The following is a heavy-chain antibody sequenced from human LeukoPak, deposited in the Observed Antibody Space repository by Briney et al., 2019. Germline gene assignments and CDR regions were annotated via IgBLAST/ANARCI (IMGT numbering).Heavy chain of an antibody. J-gene: IGHJ4*02. Sequence: KTGGSLRLSCAASGFTFSSYSMNWVRQAPGKGLEWVSSISSSSSYIYYADSVKGRFTISRDNAKNSLYLQMNSLRAEDTAVYYCARAGKPQGSYFDYWGQGTLVTVSS. CDR1: GFTFSSYS. D-gene: IGHD3-10*01. CDR2: ISSSSSYI. CDR3: ARAGKPQGSYFDY. V-gene: IGHV3-21*01.